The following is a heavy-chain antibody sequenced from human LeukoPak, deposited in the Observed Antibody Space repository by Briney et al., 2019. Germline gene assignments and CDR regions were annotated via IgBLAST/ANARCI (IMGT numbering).Heavy chain of an antibody. Sequence: ASVTVSCKASGGTFSSYAISWVRQPPGQGLEWMGRIIPIFGTANYAQKFQGRVTITTDEATKTAFMQLSSLISEDTAVYYCARGDIVVVRAFDIWGQGTVVTVSS. V-gene: IGHV1-69*05. CDR2: IIPIFGTA. J-gene: IGHJ3*02. CDR3: ARGDIVVVRAFDI. D-gene: IGHD2-15*01. CDR1: GGTFSSYA.